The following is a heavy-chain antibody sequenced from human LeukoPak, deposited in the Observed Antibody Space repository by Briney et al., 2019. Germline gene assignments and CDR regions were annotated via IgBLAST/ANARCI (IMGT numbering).Heavy chain of an antibody. V-gene: IGHV4-34*01. CDR3: ASVYYDSSGYSNFDY. CDR2: INHSGST. J-gene: IGHJ4*02. Sequence: SETLSLTCAVYGGSFSGYYWSWIRQPPGKGLEWIGEINHSGSTNYNPSLKSRVTISVDTSKNQFSLKLSSVTAADTAVYYCASVYYDSSGYSNFDYWGQGTLVTVSS. CDR1: GGSFSGYY. D-gene: IGHD3-22*01.